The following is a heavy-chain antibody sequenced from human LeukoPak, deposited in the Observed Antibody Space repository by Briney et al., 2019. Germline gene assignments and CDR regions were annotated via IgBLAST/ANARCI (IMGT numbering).Heavy chain of an antibody. V-gene: IGHV1-24*01. CDR2: FDPEDGET. CDR3: ATDPWGVGAHSAFDV. CDR1: GYTLTELS. D-gene: IGHD1-26*01. Sequence: ASVKVSCKVSGYTLTELSMHWVRQAPGKGLEWMGGFDPEDGETIYAQKFQGRVTMTEDTSTDTAYMELSSLRSEDTAVYYCATDPWGVGAHSAFDVWGQGTMVTVSS. J-gene: IGHJ3*01.